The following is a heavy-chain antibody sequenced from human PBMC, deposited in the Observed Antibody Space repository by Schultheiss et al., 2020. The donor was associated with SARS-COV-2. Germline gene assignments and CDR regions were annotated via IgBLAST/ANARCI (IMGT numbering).Heavy chain of an antibody. CDR2: IKQDGSEK. V-gene: IGHV3-7*03. Sequence: GGSLRLSCAASGFTFSSYAMSWVRQAPGKGLEWVANIKQDGSEKYYVDSVKGRFTVSRDNAKNSLYLHMNSLTAEDTAVYYCARDHAGSVVYWGQGTLVTVSS. CDR1: GFTFSSYA. J-gene: IGHJ4*02. CDR3: ARDHAGSVVY. D-gene: IGHD6-25*01.